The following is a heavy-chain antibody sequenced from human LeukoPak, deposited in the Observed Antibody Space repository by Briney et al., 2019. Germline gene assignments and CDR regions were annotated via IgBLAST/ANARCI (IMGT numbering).Heavy chain of an antibody. Sequence: SETLSLTCTVSGGPISSYYWSWIRQPPGKGLEWIGYIYYSGSTYYNPSLKSRVTISVDTSKNQFSLKLSSVTAADTAVYYCARAAGTTYTLTLNAGAFDIWGQGTMVTVSS. CDR3: ARAAGTTYTLTLNAGAFDI. V-gene: IGHV4-30-4*08. CDR1: GGPISSYY. D-gene: IGHD1-1*01. J-gene: IGHJ3*02. CDR2: IYYSGST.